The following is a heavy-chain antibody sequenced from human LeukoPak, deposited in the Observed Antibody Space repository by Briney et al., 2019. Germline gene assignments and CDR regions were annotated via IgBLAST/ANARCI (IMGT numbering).Heavy chain of an antibody. D-gene: IGHD3-10*01. CDR2: INHSGST. J-gene: IGHJ4*02. Sequence: SETLSLTCAVYGGSFSGYYWSWIRQPLGKGLEWIGEINHSGSTNYNPSLKSRVTISVDTSKNQFSLKLSSVTAADTAVYYCARGGPRSRGVIDYWGQGTLVTVSS. CDR1: GGSFSGYY. V-gene: IGHV4-34*01. CDR3: ARGGPRSRGVIDY.